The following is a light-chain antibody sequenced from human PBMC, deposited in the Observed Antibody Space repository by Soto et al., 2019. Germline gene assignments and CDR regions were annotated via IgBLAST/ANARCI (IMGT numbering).Light chain of an antibody. CDR2: EVS. J-gene: IGLJ1*01. CDR3: RSYTSSSSPYV. Sequence: QSVLTQPASVSGSPGQSITISCTGTSSDVGGYNYVSWYQQHPGKAPKLMIYEVSNRPSGVSNRFSGSKSGNTAYLTISGLQVEDEADYYCRSYTSSSSPYVFGTGTKVTVL. CDR1: SSDVGGYNY. V-gene: IGLV2-14*01.